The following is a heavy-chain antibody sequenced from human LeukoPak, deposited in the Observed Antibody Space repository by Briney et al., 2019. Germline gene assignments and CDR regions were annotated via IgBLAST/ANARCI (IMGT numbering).Heavy chain of an antibody. CDR2: IRYDGSNK. D-gene: IGHD6-6*01. CDR1: GFTFSSYG. J-gene: IGHJ4*02. V-gene: IGHV3-30*02. CDR3: ANGLYSSSSDYYDY. Sequence: GGSLRLSCAASGFTFSSYGMHWVRQAPGKGLEWVAFIRYDGSNKYYADSVKGRFTISRDNSKNTLYLQMNSLRAEDTAVYYCANGLYSSSSDYYDYWGQGTLVTVSS.